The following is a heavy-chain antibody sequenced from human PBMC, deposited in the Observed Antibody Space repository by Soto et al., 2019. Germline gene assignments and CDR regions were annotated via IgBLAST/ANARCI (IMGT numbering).Heavy chain of an antibody. CDR2: INPNSGIA. V-gene: IGHV1-69*10. CDR1: GYTFTGYY. D-gene: IGHD6-13*01. CDR3: ARVGSSWYSNAFDI. Sequence: ASVKVSCKASGYTFTGYYMHWVRQAPGQGLEWMGWINPNSGIANYAQKFQGRVTITADKSTSTAYMELSSLRSEDTAVYYCARVGSSWYSNAFDIWGQGTMVTVSS. J-gene: IGHJ3*02.